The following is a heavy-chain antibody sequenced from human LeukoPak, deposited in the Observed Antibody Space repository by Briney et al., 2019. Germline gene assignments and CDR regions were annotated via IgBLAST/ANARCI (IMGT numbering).Heavy chain of an antibody. CDR2: ITAGGGST. Sequence: PGGSLRLSCAASGFTFSSYAMTWVRQAPGKGLEWVSGITAGGGSTYYADSVKGRFTISRDNSKNTLYLQTDSLRAEDTAVYYCAKGNYPDAYCAGDCYYSYWGQGTLVTVSS. CDR3: AKGNYPDAYCAGDCYYSY. V-gene: IGHV3-23*01. D-gene: IGHD2-21*02. J-gene: IGHJ4*02. CDR1: GFTFSSYA.